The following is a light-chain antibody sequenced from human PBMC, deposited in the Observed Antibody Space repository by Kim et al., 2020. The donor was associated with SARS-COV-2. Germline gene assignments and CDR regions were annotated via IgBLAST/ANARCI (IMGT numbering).Light chain of an antibody. CDR1: QSVSNNY. CDR2: GAS. J-gene: IGKJ1*01. CDR3: HHYGGSPRA. Sequence: SPGERAPLSCRASQSVSNNYLAGYQQKPGQAPRLLIYGASSRTTGIPDRFSGSGSGTDFTLTISRLEPEDFAVYYCHHYGGSPRAFGQGTKVDIK. V-gene: IGKV3-20*01.